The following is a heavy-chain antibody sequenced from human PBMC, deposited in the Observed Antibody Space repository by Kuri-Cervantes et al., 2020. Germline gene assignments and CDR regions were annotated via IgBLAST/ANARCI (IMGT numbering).Heavy chain of an antibody. D-gene: IGHD3-10*01. J-gene: IGHJ6*02. Sequence: ETLSLTCAASGFTFSSYTMNWVRQAPGKGLEWVSSISSSSNYIYYADSVMGRFTISRVNAKNSLYLQMNSLRAEDTALYHCARVTFIPTMVRGVMKYYYYGMDVWGQGTTVTVSS. CDR2: ISSSSNYI. CDR3: ARVTFIPTMVRGVMKYYYYGMDV. V-gene: IGHV3-21*04. CDR1: GFTFSSYT.